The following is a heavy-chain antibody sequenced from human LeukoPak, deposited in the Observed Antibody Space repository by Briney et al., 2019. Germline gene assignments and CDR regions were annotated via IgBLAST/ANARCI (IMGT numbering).Heavy chain of an antibody. Sequence: SETLSLTCTVSGGSISSYYWSWIRQPPGKGVEWIGYIYYSGSTNYNPSLKSRVTISVDTSKNQFSLKLSSVTAADTAVYYCARDQGQGGLDYWGQGTLVTVSS. V-gene: IGHV4-59*01. CDR2: IYYSGST. CDR1: GGSISSYY. D-gene: IGHD3-16*01. CDR3: ARDQGQGGLDY. J-gene: IGHJ4*02.